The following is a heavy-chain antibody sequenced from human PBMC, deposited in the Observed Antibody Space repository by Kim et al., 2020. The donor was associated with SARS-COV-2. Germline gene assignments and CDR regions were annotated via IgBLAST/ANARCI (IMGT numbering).Heavy chain of an antibody. CDR2: INHSGST. CDR3: ASLISSSSWYTFAFDI. J-gene: IGHJ3*02. V-gene: IGHV4-34*01. D-gene: IGHD6-13*01. CDR1: GGSFSGYY. Sequence: SETLSLTCAVYGGSFSGYYWSWIRQPPGKGLEWIGEINHSGSTNYNPSLKSRVTISVDTSKNQFSLKLSSVTAADTAVYYCASLISSSSWYTFAFDIWGQGTMVTVSS.